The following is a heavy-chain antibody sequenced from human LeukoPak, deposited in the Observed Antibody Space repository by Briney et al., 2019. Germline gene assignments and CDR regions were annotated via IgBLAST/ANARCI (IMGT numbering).Heavy chain of an antibody. CDR1: GFTFSSYG. J-gene: IGHJ4*02. CDR3: AKDGDVEQWLVRAFDY. V-gene: IGHV3-30*02. D-gene: IGHD6-19*01. CDR2: IRYDGSNK. Sequence: GGSLRLSCAASGFTFSSYGMHWVRQAPGKGLEWVAFIRYDGSNKYYADSVKGRFTISRDNSKNALYLQMNSLRPEDTAVYYCAKDGDVEQWLVRAFDYWGQGTLVTVSS.